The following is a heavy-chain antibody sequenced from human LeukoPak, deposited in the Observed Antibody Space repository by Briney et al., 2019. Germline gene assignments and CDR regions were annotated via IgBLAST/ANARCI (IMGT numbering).Heavy chain of an antibody. Sequence: SETLSLTCTVSGGSISSAGYYWSWIRQPAGKGLEWIGYIYHSGSTYYNPSLKSRVTISVDRSKNQFSLKLSSVTAADTAVYYCARGEGDYGDKTNTWFDPWGQGTLVTVSS. CDR1: GGSISSAGYY. V-gene: IGHV4-30-2*01. CDR2: IYHSGST. D-gene: IGHD4-17*01. J-gene: IGHJ5*02. CDR3: ARGEGDYGDKTNTWFDP.